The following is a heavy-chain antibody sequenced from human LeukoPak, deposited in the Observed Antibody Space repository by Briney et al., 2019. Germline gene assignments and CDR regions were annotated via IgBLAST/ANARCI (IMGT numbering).Heavy chain of an antibody. CDR1: GYTFTGYY. V-gene: IGHV1-2*02. CDR2: INPNSGGT. CDR3: ARDPAYYYDSSGYYTDY. D-gene: IGHD3-22*01. Sequence: GASVKVSCKASGYTFTGYYMHWVRQAPGQGLEWMGWINPNSGGTNYAQKFQGRVTMTRDTSISTAYMELSRLRSDDTAVYYCARDPAYYYDSSGYYTDYWGQGTLVTVSS. J-gene: IGHJ4*02.